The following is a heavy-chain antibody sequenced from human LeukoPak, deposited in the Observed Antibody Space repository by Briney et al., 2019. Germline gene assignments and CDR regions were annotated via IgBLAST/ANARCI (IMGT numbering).Heavy chain of an antibody. V-gene: IGHV4-34*01. CDR3: ARGSPPYYYGSGSRRYFDL. Sequence: SETLSLTCAVYGGSFSGYYWSWIRQPPGKGLEWIGEINHSGSANYNPSLKSRVTISVDTSKNQFSLRLSSVTAADTAVYYCARGSPPYYYGSGSRRYFDLWGRGALVTVSS. CDR1: GGSFSGYY. D-gene: IGHD3-10*01. J-gene: IGHJ2*01. CDR2: INHSGSA.